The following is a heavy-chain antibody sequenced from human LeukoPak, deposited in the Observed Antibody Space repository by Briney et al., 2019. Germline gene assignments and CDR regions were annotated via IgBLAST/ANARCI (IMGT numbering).Heavy chain of an antibody. CDR1: GFIFSSYA. CDR2: ISYDGSNK. J-gene: IGHJ3*02. V-gene: IGHV3-30-3*01. D-gene: IGHD6-13*01. Sequence: PGGSLRLSCAASGFIFSSYAMHWVRQAPGKGLEWVAVISYDGSNKYYADSVKGRFTISRDNSKNTLYLQMNSLRAEDTAVYYCARDLRGGIAAAGAFDIWGQGTMVTVSS. CDR3: ARDLRGGIAAAGAFDI.